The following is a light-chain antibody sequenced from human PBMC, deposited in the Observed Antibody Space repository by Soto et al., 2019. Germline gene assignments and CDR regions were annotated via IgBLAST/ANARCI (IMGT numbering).Light chain of an antibody. Sequence: QSALTQPPSASGSPGQSVTISCTGTSSDVGGYNYVSWYQQYTGIAPKLMIYGVTKRPSGVPDRFSGSKSGNTASLTVSGLQAEDEADYYCSSYAASNNFYFVFGGGTKLTVL. J-gene: IGLJ3*02. CDR1: SSDVGGYNY. CDR2: GVT. V-gene: IGLV2-8*01. CDR3: SSYAASNNFYFV.